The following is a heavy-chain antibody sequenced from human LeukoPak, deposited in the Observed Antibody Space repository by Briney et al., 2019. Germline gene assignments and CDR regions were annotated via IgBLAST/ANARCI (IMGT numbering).Heavy chain of an antibody. CDR3: ARHGDYYFDY. V-gene: IGHV4-4*02. Sequence: SETLSLTCAVSSGSISRSNWWSWVRQPPGKGLEGIGVVHRSGSANYTPSLKSRVTMSVDQSKGQLSLKLTAVIAADTAVYYCARHGDYYFDYWVQGTVVSVCS. CDR2: VHRSGSA. J-gene: IGHJ4*02. D-gene: IGHD3-10*01. CDR1: SGSISRSNW.